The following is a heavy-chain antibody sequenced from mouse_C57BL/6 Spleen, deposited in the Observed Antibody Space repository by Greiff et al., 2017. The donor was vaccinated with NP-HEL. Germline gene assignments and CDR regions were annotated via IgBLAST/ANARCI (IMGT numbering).Heavy chain of an antibody. V-gene: IGHV2-5*01. CDR3: APHYYGPEGAMDY. Sequence: VQLQQSGPGLVQPSQSLSITCTVSGFSLTSYGVHWVRQSPGKGLEWLGVIWRGGSTDYNAAFMSRLSITKDNSKSQVFFKMNSLQADDTAIYYCAPHYYGPEGAMDYGGQGTSVTVSS. CDR2: IWRGGST. D-gene: IGHD1-2*01. CDR1: GFSLTSYG. J-gene: IGHJ4*01.